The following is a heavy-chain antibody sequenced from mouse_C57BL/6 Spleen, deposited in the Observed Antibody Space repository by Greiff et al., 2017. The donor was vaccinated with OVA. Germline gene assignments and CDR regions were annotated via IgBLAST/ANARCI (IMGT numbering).Heavy chain of an antibody. Sequence: EVKLMESGPELVKPGASVKIPCKASGYTFTDYNMDWVKQSHGKSLEWIGDINPNNGGTIYNQKFKGKATLTVDKSSSTAYMELRSLTSEDTAVYYCARGGYYGSSYYFDYWGQGTTLTVSS. CDR2: INPNNGGT. J-gene: IGHJ2*01. V-gene: IGHV1-18*01. CDR3: ARGGYYGSSYYFDY. CDR1: GYTFTDYN. D-gene: IGHD1-1*01.